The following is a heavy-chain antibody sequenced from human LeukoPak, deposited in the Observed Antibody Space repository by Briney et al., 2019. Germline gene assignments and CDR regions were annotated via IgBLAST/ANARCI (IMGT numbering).Heavy chain of an antibody. CDR1: GGSFSGYY. D-gene: IGHD2-21*01. CDR2: IWPSGST. CDR3: ARKGPEHLPTYFDH. J-gene: IGHJ4*02. Sequence: PSETLSLTCAVCGGSFSGYYWSWIRQSPGQGLEWIGYIWPSGSTNYNPSLSGRVAISLDKSRNHFTLMVTAVTAADTAFYYCARKGPEHLPTYFDHWGRGILVTVSS. V-gene: IGHV4-34*01.